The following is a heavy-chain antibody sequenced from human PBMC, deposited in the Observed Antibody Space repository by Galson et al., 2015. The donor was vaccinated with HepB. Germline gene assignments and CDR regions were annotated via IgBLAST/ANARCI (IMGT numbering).Heavy chain of an antibody. Sequence: SLRLSCAASGFTFSSYGMHWVRQAPGKGLEWVAVIWYDGSNKYYAGSVKGRFTISRDNSKNTLYLQMNSLRAEDTAVYYCARDGGDTTGKDIWGQGTMVTVSS. V-gene: IGHV3-33*01. CDR3: ARDGGDTTGKDI. CDR2: IWYDGSNK. CDR1: GFTFSSYG. D-gene: IGHD1-1*01. J-gene: IGHJ3*02.